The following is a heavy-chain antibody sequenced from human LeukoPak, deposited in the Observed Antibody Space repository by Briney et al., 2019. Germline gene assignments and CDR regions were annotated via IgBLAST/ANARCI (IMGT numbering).Heavy chain of an antibody. Sequence: ASVKVSCKASGYTFTSYYMHWVRQAPGQGLEWMGIINPSGGSTSYAQKFQGRVTMTRDMSTSTVYMELSSLRSEDTAVYYCARGRAHYDILTGYRPRDAFDIWGQGTMVTVSS. CDR1: GYTFTSYY. V-gene: IGHV1-46*01. D-gene: IGHD3-9*01. J-gene: IGHJ3*02. CDR2: INPSGGST. CDR3: ARGRAHYDILTGYRPRDAFDI.